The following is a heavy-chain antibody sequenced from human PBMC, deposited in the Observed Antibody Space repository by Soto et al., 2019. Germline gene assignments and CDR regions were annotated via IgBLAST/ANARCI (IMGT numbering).Heavy chain of an antibody. J-gene: IGHJ4*01. D-gene: IGHD3-10*01. CDR3: ATYYTGSGSYYRFDP. Sequence: VQLVQSGAEVKSPGASAKVSCRSSGYSFTTYGFSWVRQAPGRGLAWMGYISGYGGITDYAENFRGRVIMTTDTSTTTAYLDLSSLRSYATAVYYCATYYTGSGSYYRFDPWGQGTLVTVSS. CDR1: GYSFTTYG. CDR2: ISGYGGIT. V-gene: IGHV1-18*01.